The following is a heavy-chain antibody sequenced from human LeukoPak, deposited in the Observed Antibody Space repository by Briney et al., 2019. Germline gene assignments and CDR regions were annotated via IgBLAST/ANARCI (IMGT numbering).Heavy chain of an antibody. D-gene: IGHD3-10*01. J-gene: IGHJ4*02. CDR3: ARIYYFGDNNWRYFDN. CDR1: GFTFSGYG. Sequence: GGSLRLSCAASGFTFSGYGIHWVRQAPGKGLEWVANIDPDGSEKQYGDSVKGRFTTSRDNAKNSLYLQMNSLRAEDTAIYYCARIYYFGDNNWRYFDNWGQGTLVTVSS. CDR2: IDPDGSEK. V-gene: IGHV3-7*01.